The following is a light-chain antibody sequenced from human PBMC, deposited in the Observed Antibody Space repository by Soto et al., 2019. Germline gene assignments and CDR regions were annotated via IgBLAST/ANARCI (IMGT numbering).Light chain of an antibody. V-gene: IGKV1-39*01. CDR3: QQSYSTPRT. CDR2: AAS. CDR1: QSISSY. J-gene: IGKJ2*02. Sequence: DIQMTQSPSSLSASVGDRVTITCRASQSISSYLNWYQQKPGKAPKLLIYAASSLQSGVPSRFSGSGSGTDFTLPNRSLQPEDFATYYCQQSYSTPRTFGQGTKLEIK.